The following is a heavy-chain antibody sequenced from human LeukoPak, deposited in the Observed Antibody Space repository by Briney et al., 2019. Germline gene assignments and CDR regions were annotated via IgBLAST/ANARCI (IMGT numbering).Heavy chain of an antibody. J-gene: IGHJ5*02. Sequence: PSETLSLTCTVSGGSISSSSYYWGWIRQPPGKGLEWIGSIYYSGSTYYNPSLKSRVTISVDTSKNQFSLKLSSVTAADTAVYYCARAGYSSGWYWGPWGQGTLVTVSS. CDR1: GGSISSSSYY. CDR2: IYYSGST. CDR3: ARAGYSSGWYWGP. D-gene: IGHD6-19*01. V-gene: IGHV4-39*07.